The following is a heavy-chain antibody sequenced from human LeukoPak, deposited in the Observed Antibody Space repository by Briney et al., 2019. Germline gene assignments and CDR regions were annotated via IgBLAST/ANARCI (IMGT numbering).Heavy chain of an antibody. V-gene: IGHV3-30*02. J-gene: IGHJ4*02. Sequence: GGSLRLSCAASEFSVGSNYMTWVRQAPGKGLEWVAFIRFDGSNKYYADSVKGRFTISRDNSKNMLYLQMNSLRAEDTAVYYCAKPHFDYWGQGTLVTVSS. CDR3: AKPHFDY. CDR1: EFSVGSNY. CDR2: IRFDGSNK.